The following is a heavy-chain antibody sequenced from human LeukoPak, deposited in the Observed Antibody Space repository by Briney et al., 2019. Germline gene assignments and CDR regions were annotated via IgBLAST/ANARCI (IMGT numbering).Heavy chain of an antibody. Sequence: SETLSLTCAVYGGSFSGYYWSWIRQPPGKGLEWIGEINHSGSTNYNPSLKSRVTISVDTSRNQFSLRLSSVTAADTAVYYCARKARSYSSTWQTRGGNWFDPWGQGTLVTVSP. D-gene: IGHD6-13*01. CDR1: GGSFSGYY. CDR2: INHSGST. V-gene: IGHV4-34*01. J-gene: IGHJ5*02. CDR3: ARKARSYSSTWQTRGGNWFDP.